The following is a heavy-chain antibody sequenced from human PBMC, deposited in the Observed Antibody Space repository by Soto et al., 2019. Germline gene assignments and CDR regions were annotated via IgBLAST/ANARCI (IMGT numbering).Heavy chain of an antibody. CDR2: ISGSGGST. J-gene: IGHJ4*02. CDR1: LFTFSSYA. CDR3: AKSGDYDYVWGSPTHFEY. V-gene: IGHV3-23*01. Sequence: PGWSLRLSCSSSLFTFSSYAMSLVLHSPFKWLEFVSAISGSGGSTYYADSVKGRFTISRDNSKNTLYLQMKSLRAEDTAVYYCAKSGDYDYVWGSPTHFEYWGQGTLVTVSS. D-gene: IGHD3-16*01.